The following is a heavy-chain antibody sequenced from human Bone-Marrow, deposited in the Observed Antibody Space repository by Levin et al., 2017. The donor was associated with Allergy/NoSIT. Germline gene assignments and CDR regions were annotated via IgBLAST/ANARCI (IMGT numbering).Heavy chain of an antibody. J-gene: IGHJ4*02. V-gene: IGHV4-30-4*01. CDR1: GGSISSGDDY. CDR3: ARCTGGTCYTGLDY. Sequence: SETLSLTCTVSGGSISSGDDYCSWIRQPPGKGLEWIGYIYYSGSTYYNTSLKSRVTISVDTSKNQFSLRLSFVTATDTAVYYCARCTGGTCYTGLDYWGQGTLVTVSS. D-gene: IGHD2-15*01. CDR2: IYYSGST.